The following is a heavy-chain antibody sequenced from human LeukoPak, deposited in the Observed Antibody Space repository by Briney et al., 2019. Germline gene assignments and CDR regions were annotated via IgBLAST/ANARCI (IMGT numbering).Heavy chain of an antibody. CDR3: ASYGYSGYDYVGY. J-gene: IGHJ4*02. V-gene: IGHV1-2*02. D-gene: IGHD5-12*01. CDR2: INPNSGGT. CDR1: GYTFTGYY. Sequence: ASLKVSCKASGYTFTGYYMHSVRQAPGQGLEWMGWINPNSGGTNYAQNFQGRVTMTRDTSISTAYMELSRLRSDDTAVYYCASYGYSGYDYVGYWGQGTLVTVSS.